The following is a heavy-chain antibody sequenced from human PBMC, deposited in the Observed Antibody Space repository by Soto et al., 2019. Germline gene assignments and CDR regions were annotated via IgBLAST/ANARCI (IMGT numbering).Heavy chain of an antibody. V-gene: IGHV3-30*18. CDR3: AKGRRWLQTFDY. CDR1: GFTFSSYG. D-gene: IGHD5-12*01. J-gene: IGHJ4*02. CDR2: ISYDGSNK. Sequence: GGSLRLSCAASGFTFSSYGMHWVRQAPGKGLEWVAVISYDGSNKYYADSVKGRFTISRDNSKNTLYLQMNSLRAEDTAVYYCAKGRRWLQTFDYWGQGTLVTVYS.